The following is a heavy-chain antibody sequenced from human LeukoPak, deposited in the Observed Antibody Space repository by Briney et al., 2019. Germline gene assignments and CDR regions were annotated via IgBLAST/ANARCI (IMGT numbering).Heavy chain of an antibody. V-gene: IGHV3-23*01. CDR1: GFTVSSNY. J-gene: IGHJ4*02. D-gene: IGHD5-18*01. CDR2: ISGSGGST. CDR3: AKAMDTAMVPFDY. Sequence: PGGSLRLSCAATGFTVSSNYMSWVRQAPGKGLEWVSAISGSGGSTYYADSVKGRFTISRDNSKNTLYLQMNSLRAEDTAVYYCAKAMDTAMVPFDYWGQGTLVTVSS.